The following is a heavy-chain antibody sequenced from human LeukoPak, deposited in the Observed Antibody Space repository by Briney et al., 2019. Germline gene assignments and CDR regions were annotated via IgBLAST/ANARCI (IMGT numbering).Heavy chain of an antibody. J-gene: IGHJ4*02. V-gene: IGHV3-23*01. CDR1: GFTFSSYA. CDR3: ITLGIIMTMA. CDR2: ISGSGGST. Sequence: GGSLRLSCAASGFTFSSYAMSWVRQAPGKGLEWVSAISGSGGSTYYADSVKGRFTISRDNSKNTLYLQMNSLKTEDTAVYYCITLGIIMTMAGGQGTLVTVSS. D-gene: IGHD3-10*01.